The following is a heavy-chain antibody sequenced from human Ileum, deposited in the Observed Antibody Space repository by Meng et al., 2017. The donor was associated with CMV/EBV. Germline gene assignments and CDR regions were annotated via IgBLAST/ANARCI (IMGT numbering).Heavy chain of an antibody. CDR2: IYPGDSDT. Sequence: GESLKISCAASGYSFTSYWIGWVRQMPGKGLEWMGIIYPGDSDTRYSPSFQGQVTISADKSISTAYLQWSSLKASDTAMYYCARRGYCSSTSCYMRGRGYYYGMDVWGQGTTVTVSS. CDR1: GYSFTSYW. J-gene: IGHJ6*02. V-gene: IGHV5-51*01. CDR3: ARRGYCSSTSCYMRGRGYYYGMDV. D-gene: IGHD2-2*02.